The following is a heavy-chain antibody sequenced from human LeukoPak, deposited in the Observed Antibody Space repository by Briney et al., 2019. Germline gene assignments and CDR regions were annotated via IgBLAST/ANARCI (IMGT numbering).Heavy chain of an antibody. CDR2: VYTSGTV. Sequence: SETLSLTCTVSHDSISSGRYYWTWIRQPAEKRLEYIGRVYTSGTVNYNPSLRSRVTMSVDTSKNRFSLKLSSVTAADTAVYYCARDRYYYDSSARYFDYWGQGTLVTVSS. V-gene: IGHV4-61*02. J-gene: IGHJ4*02. CDR1: HDSISSGRYY. D-gene: IGHD3-22*01. CDR3: ARDRYYYDSSARYFDY.